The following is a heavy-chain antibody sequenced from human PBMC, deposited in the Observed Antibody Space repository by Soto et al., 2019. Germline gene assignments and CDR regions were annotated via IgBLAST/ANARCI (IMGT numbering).Heavy chain of an antibody. D-gene: IGHD3-10*01. V-gene: IGHV3-30*03. CDR1: GFPFTSYG. J-gene: IGHJ4*02. CDR2: ISYDGSNK. Sequence: QAQLVESGGGVVQPGRSLRLSCVASGFPFTSYGMHWVREAPGKGLEWVAVISYDGSNKYYADSVKGRFTISRDNSKNTLYLQMNSLRPEDTALYYCVGGQYYFDYRGQGTLVTVSS. CDR3: VGGQYYFDY.